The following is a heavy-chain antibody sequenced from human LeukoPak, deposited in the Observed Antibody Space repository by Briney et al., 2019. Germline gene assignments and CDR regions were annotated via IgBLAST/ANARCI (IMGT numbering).Heavy chain of an antibody. D-gene: IGHD1-20*01. J-gene: IGHJ4*02. V-gene: IGHV4-39*01. CDR1: GDSIISSSSY. CDR3: ARRITGTTSDSFDY. CDR2: IYYSGST. Sequence: PSETLSLTCTVSGDSIISSSSYWGRIRQPPGKGLEWIGSIYYSGSTYYNPSLKSRVTISVDTSKNQFSLKLSSVTAADTAVYYCARRITGTTSDSFDYWGQGTLVTVSS.